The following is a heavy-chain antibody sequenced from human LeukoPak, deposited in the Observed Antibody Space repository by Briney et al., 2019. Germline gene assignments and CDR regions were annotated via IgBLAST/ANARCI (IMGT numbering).Heavy chain of an antibody. D-gene: IGHD3-10*01. CDR3: VRERPTYGLDALDV. V-gene: IGHV3-13*01. Sequence: GGSLRLSCAASGFTFNSYDMYWVRQVIGKGLEWVSAIDKGPNTYYSDSVKGRFTISRDNVKNFLYLQMNSLRAEDTAIYYCVRERPTYGLDALDVWGRGTMVTVSS. CDR2: IDKGPNT. CDR1: GFTFNSYD. J-gene: IGHJ3*01.